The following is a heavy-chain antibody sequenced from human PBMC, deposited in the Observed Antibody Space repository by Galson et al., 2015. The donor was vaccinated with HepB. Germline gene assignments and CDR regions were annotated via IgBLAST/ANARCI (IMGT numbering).Heavy chain of an antibody. CDR1: IYTTYY. V-gene: IGHV1-46*03. Sequence: SVKVSCKASIYTTYYMHWVRQAPGQGLEWMGGVNPSSGSTRYAQKLQGRVTMTRDTSTSTVYMELSSLRSEDTAVYYCVREVVGANSESFEYWGQGTLVTVSA. D-gene: IGHD2-15*01. CDR3: VREVVGANSESFEY. CDR2: VNPSSGST. J-gene: IGHJ4*02.